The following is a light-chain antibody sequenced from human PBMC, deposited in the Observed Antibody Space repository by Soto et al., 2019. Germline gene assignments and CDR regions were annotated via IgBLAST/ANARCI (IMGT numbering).Light chain of an antibody. CDR2: EVS. J-gene: IGLJ2*01. V-gene: IGLV2-8*01. CDR1: SSDVGGYSY. Sequence: QSVLTQPPSASGSPGQSVTISCTGASSDVGGYSYVSWYQQHPGKAPKLMIYEVSKRPSGVPDRFSGSKSGASASLAISGLQSEDEADYYCASWDDSLDVVVFGGGTKLTVL. CDR3: ASWDDSLDVVV.